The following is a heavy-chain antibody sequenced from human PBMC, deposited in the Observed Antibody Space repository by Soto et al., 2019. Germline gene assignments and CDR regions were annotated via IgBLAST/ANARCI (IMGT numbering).Heavy chain of an antibody. CDR2: ISAYNGNT. D-gene: IGHD6-6*01. V-gene: IGHV1-18*01. CDR1: GYTFTSYG. Sequence: ASVKLSCKASGYTFTSYGISWVRHAPGQGLEWMGWISAYNGNTNYAQKLQGRVTMTTDTSTSTAYMELRSLRSDDTAVYYCARALYSSSSFWFDPWGQRTLVTVSS. CDR3: ARALYSSSSFWFDP. J-gene: IGHJ5*02.